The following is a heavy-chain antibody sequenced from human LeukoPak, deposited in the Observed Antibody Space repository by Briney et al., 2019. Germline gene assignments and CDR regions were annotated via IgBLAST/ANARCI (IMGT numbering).Heavy chain of an antibody. V-gene: IGHV4-31*03. J-gene: IGHJ3*02. CDR3: ARYFDSSGRDVFDI. Sequence: SETLSLTCTVSGGSISSGGYYWSWIRQHPGKGLEWIGYIYYSGSTYYNPSLKSRVTISAGTSKNQFSLKLSSVTAADTAVYYCARYFDSSGRDVFDIWGQGTLVTVSS. CDR1: GGSISSGGYY. CDR2: IYYSGST. D-gene: IGHD3-22*01.